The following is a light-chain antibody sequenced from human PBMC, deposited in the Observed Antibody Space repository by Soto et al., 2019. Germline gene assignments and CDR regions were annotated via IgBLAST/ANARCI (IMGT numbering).Light chain of an antibody. CDR3: CSYAGSYIFGV. CDR2: DVN. Sequence: QSALTQPRSVSGSPGQSVTISCTGTNSDVGAYNYVSWYQQHPGKAPKLIIFDVNKRPSGVPDRFSGSKSGNTASLTISGLQAEDEADYCCCSYAGSYIFGVFGGGTQLTVL. J-gene: IGLJ3*02. V-gene: IGLV2-11*01. CDR1: NSDVGAYNY.